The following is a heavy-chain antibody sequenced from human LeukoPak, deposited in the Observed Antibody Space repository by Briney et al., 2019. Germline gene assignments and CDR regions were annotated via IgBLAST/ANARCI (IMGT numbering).Heavy chain of an antibody. J-gene: IGHJ4*02. V-gene: IGHV1-69*04. CDR2: IIPILGIA. CDR1: GGTFSSYA. CDR3: ASLKYCDFWRQPHFDY. D-gene: IGHD3-3*01. Sequence: ASVKVSCKASGGTFSSYAISWVRQAPGQGLEWMGRIIPILGIANYAQKFQGRVTITADKSTSTAYMELSSLRSEDTAVYYCASLKYCDFWRQPHFDYWGQGTLVTVSS.